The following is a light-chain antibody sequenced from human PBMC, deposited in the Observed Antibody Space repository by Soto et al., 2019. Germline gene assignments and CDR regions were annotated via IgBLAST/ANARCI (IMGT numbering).Light chain of an antibody. Sequence: QSALTQPRSVSGSPGQSVTISCTGTRSDVGIYNYVSWYQQHPGKAPKLVIYDVSERPSGVPDRFSGSKSGNTASLTISGLQAEDEADYYCCSYAGSYTLVFGGGTKLTVL. V-gene: IGLV2-11*01. CDR2: DVS. CDR1: RSDVGIYNY. CDR3: CSYAGSYTLV. J-gene: IGLJ2*01.